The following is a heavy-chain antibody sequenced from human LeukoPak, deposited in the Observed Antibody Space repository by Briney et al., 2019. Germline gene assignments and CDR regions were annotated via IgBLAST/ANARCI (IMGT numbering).Heavy chain of an antibody. CDR3: ARDLGAY. Sequence: SETLSLTCTVSGDSLSTSSYYWGWIRQPPGKGLEWIGSIYHSGHTYYNPSLKSRVTISVDRSKNQFSLKLSSVTAADTAVYYCARDLGAYWGQGTLVTVSS. V-gene: IGHV4-39*07. D-gene: IGHD4/OR15-4a*01. CDR2: IYHSGHT. CDR1: GDSLSTSSYY. J-gene: IGHJ4*02.